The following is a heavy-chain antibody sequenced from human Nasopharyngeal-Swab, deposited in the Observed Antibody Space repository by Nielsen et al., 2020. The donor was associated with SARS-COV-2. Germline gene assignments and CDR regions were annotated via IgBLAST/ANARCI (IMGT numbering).Heavy chain of an antibody. CDR3: AKSHDGYSCFDAPFDY. J-gene: IGHJ4*02. D-gene: IGHD5-18*01. CDR1: GFTFTTYW. CDR2: LKQDGSET. Sequence: GGSLRLSCVASGFTFTTYWMNWVRQAPGKGLEWVATLKQDGSETYYVDSVRGRFAISRDNIKNAMFLQVKRLKKEDTALYYCAKSHDGYSCFDAPFDYWGQGTLVTVSS. V-gene: IGHV3-7*03.